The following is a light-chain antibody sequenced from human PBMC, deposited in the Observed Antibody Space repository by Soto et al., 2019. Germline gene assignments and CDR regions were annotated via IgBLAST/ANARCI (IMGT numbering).Light chain of an antibody. Sequence: ATLSCMASQSVAYTYLAWFQQKPGQAPRLLIYGASTRATGIPARFSGSGSGTDFTLTISRLEPEDFAVYYCQQYDNSPLTFGQGTRLEI. V-gene: IGKV3-20*01. CDR2: GAS. CDR1: QSVAYTY. CDR3: QQYDNSPLT. J-gene: IGKJ5*01.